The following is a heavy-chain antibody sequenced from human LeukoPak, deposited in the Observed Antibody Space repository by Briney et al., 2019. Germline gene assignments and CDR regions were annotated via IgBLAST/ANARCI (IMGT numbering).Heavy chain of an antibody. CDR2: IYSGGST. Sequence: QPGGSLRLSCAASGFTVSSNYTSWVRQAPGKGLEWVSVIYSGGSTYYADSVKGRFTISRDNSKNTLYLQTNSLRAEDTAVYYCASELWFGESDQFDPWGQGTLVTVSS. V-gene: IGHV3-66*01. CDR1: GFTVSSNY. CDR3: ASELWFGESDQFDP. D-gene: IGHD3-10*01. J-gene: IGHJ5*02.